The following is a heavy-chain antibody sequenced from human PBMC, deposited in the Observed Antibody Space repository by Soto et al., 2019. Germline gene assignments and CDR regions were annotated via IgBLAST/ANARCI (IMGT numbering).Heavy chain of an antibody. CDR1: GDTFNFYS. D-gene: IGHD3-10*01. V-gene: IGHV1-69*02. CDR3: ASSYGSGYGAFDY. J-gene: IGHJ4*02. Sequence: QVQLVQSGAEVKRPGSSVKVSCKASGDTFNFYSINWVRQAPGLGLEWMGRVNPIVSMSNYAQNFQGRVTMTADKSTSTAYMELSSLRSEDTAIYYCASSYGSGYGAFDYWGQGALVTVSS. CDR2: VNPIVSMS.